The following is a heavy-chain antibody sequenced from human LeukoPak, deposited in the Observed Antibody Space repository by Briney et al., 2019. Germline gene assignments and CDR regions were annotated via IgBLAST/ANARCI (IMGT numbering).Heavy chain of an antibody. J-gene: IGHJ4*02. D-gene: IGHD3-22*01. Sequence: SETLSLTCAVYGGSFSGYYWSWIRQPPGKGLEWIGEINHSGSTNYNPSLKSRVTISVDTSKNQFSLKLSSVTAADTAVYYFARGWSEEDGSGYSLPYDYGGKGTLVTVSS. CDR2: INHSGST. CDR1: GGSFSGYY. V-gene: IGHV4-34*01. CDR3: ARGWSEEDGSGYSLPYDY.